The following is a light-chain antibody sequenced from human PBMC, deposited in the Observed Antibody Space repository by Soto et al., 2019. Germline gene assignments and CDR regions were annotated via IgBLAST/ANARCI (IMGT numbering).Light chain of an antibody. V-gene: IGLV1-40*01. CDR1: SSNIGANYD. Sequence: QSVLTQPPSVSGAPGQRVTISCTGSSSNIGANYDVHWYQHRPGTAPKLLIFGNTNRPSGVPDRFSGSKSGTSASLAITGLQAEDEGDYYCQSYYSALSARDVFRTGTKVTVL. J-gene: IGLJ1*01. CDR3: QSYYSALSARDV. CDR2: GNT.